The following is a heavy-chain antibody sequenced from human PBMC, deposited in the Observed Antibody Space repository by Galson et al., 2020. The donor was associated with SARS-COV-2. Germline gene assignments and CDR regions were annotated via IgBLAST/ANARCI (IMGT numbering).Heavy chain of an antibody. J-gene: IGHJ5*02. Sequence: ETSESLSLTCTVSGGSISITSCYWGWIRQPPGKGLEWIGSIYYSGNTYYNPSLKTRVTISVDTSKNQFSLKLSSVTAADTAIYYCARPAIVGASHGWIDPWGPGTLVAGSS. CDR3: ARPAIVGASHGWIDP. CDR1: GGSISITSCY. CDR2: IYYSGNT. V-gene: IGHV4-39*01. D-gene: IGHD1-26*01.